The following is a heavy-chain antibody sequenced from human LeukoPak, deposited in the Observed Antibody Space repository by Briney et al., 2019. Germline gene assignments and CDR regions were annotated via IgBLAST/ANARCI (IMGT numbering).Heavy chain of an antibody. J-gene: IGHJ3*02. CDR1: GGTFSSYA. V-gene: IGHV1-69*05. D-gene: IGHD1-26*01. CDR3: ARGKVGSDAFDI. CDR2: IIPIFGTA. Sequence: GASVKVSCKASGGTFSSYAISWVRQAPGQGLEWMGGIIPIFGTANYAQKFPGRVTITTDESTSTAYMELSSLRSEDTAVYYCARGKVGSDAFDIWGQGTMVTVSS.